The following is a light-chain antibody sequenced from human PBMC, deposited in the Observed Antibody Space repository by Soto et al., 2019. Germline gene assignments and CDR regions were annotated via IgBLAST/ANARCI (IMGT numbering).Light chain of an antibody. CDR3: RQYNDWPQT. Sequence: EIVMTQSPATLSVSPGERATLSCRATQSVRRNLAWYQQKLGQAPRLLIFGASTRATGVPARFSGSGSGTEFTLTISSLQSEDFAVYYCRQYNDWPQTFGQGTKVE. CDR1: QSVRRN. V-gene: IGKV3-15*01. J-gene: IGKJ1*01. CDR2: GAS.